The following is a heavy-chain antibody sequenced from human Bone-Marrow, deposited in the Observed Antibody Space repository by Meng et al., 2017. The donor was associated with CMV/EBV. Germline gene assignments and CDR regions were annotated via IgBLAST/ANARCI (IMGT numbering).Heavy chain of an antibody. CDR1: GYTFTSYD. J-gene: IGHJ6*02. V-gene: IGHV1-8*03. Sequence: ASVKVSCKASGYTFTSYDINWVRQATGQGLEWMGWMNPNSGNTGYAQKFQGRVTITRNTSISTAYMELSSLRSEDTAVYYCARTRIEVEPDGTKIKYYNYGMDVWGQGTTVTVSS. CDR2: MNPNSGNT. D-gene: IGHD2-15*01. CDR3: ARTRIEVEPDGTKIKYYNYGMDV.